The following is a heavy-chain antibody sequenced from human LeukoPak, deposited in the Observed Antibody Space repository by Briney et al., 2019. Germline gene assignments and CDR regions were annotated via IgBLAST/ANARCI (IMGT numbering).Heavy chain of an antibody. V-gene: IGHV4-4*02. CDR1: GGSISSGYW. CDR2: IIDSGST. Sequence: SETLSLTCAVSGGSISSGYWWSWVRQPPMKGLEWIGEIIDSGSTNYNPSLKGRITISLDKTKNQFSLNVNSVTAADTAVYYCXTYGPXXGGYTFEYWGQGILVTVSS. CDR3: XTYGPXXGGYTFEY. D-gene: IGHD2-15*01. J-gene: IGHJ4*02.